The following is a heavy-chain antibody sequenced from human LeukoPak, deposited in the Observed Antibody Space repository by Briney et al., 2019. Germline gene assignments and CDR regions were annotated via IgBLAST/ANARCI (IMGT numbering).Heavy chain of an antibody. CDR2: INHSGST. J-gene: IGHJ4*02. CDR1: GRSFSGYY. D-gene: IGHD1-7*01. V-gene: IGHV4-34*01. Sequence: SETLSLTCAVYGRSFSGYYWRWIRQPPGKGLEWIGEINHSGSTNYNPSLKSRVTISVNTSKNQFSLKLSSVTAADTAVYYCARDISGTWYFDYWGQGTLVTVSS. CDR3: ARDISGTWYFDY.